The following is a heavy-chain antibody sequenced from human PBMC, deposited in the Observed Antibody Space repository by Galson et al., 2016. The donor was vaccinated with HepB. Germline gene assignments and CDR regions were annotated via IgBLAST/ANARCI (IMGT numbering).Heavy chain of an antibody. V-gene: IGHV3-30-3*01. D-gene: IGHD3-3*01. CDR3: ARTRDFWSGHYDAFDA. Sequence: SLRLSCAASGFTFTDYAIHWVRQAPGKGLEWVADISYDGSNKFYLNSAKGRFTISRDNSKNTVYLQMNSLTTEDTAIYYCARTRDFWSGHYDAFDAWGQGTMVGVSS. CDR2: ISYDGSNK. J-gene: IGHJ3*01. CDR1: GFTFTDYA.